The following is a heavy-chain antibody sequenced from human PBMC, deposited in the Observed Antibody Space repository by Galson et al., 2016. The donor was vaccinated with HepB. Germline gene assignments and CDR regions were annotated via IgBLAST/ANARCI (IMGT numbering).Heavy chain of an antibody. CDR3: VRGVYEGADNNGYYKYYFDS. J-gene: IGHJ4*02. Sequence: SLRLSCAASGFTFSSYSMNWVRQAPGKGLEWVAVISYDGTIEYYADFAKGRFTISRDNSKNTLFVQMNSLRADDTAIYYCVRGVYEGADNNGYYKYYFDSWGQGTLVTVSS. CDR2: ISYDGTIE. CDR1: GFTFSSYS. V-gene: IGHV3-30*03. D-gene: IGHD3-22*01.